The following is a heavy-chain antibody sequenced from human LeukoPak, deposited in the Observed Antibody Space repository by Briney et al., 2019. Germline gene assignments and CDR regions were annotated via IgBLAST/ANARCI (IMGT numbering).Heavy chain of an antibody. V-gene: IGHV3-30*03. J-gene: IGHJ4*02. Sequence: PGGSLRLSCAASGFTFSSYGMHWVRQAPGKGLEWVAVISYDGSNKYYADSVKGRFTISRHNSKNTLYLQMNSLRAEDTAVYYCATLGYCSGGSCYGSNAFDYWGQGTLVTVSS. CDR2: ISYDGSNK. CDR3: ATLGYCSGGSCYGSNAFDY. D-gene: IGHD2-15*01. CDR1: GFTFSSYG.